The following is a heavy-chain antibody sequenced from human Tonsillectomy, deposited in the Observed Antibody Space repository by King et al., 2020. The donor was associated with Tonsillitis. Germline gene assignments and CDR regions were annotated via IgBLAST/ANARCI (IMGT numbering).Heavy chain of an antibody. CDR2: IYYSGST. Sequence: VQLQESGPGLVKPSETLSLTCTVSGGSISSYYWSWIRPPPGKGLEWIGYIYYSGSTNYNPSLKSRVTISVDTSKNQFSLKLSSVTAADTAVYYCARAGYCSSTSCQPVDHDAFDIWGQGTMVTVSS. V-gene: IGHV4-59*01. CDR1: GGSISSYY. D-gene: IGHD2-2*01. J-gene: IGHJ3*02. CDR3: ARAGYCSSTSCQPVDHDAFDI.